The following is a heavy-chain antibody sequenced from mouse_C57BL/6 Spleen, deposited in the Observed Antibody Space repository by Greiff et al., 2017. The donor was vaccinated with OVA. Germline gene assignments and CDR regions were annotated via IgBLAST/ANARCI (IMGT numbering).Heavy chain of an antibody. Sequence: EVQLQQSGPELVKPGASVTTSCKASGYTFTDYNMHWVKQSHGKSLEWIGYINPNNGGTSYNQKFKGKATLTVNKSSSTAYMELRSLTSEDSAVYYCARGYYGSSPFWYFDVWGTGTTVTVSS. CDR1: GYTFTDYN. CDR2: INPNNGGT. V-gene: IGHV1-22*01. CDR3: ARGYYGSSPFWYFDV. J-gene: IGHJ1*03. D-gene: IGHD1-1*01.